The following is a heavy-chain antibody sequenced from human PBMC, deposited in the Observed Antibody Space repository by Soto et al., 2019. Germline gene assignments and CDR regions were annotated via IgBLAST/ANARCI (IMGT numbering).Heavy chain of an antibody. J-gene: IGHJ4*02. V-gene: IGHV4-59*01. CDR1: GGSISSYY. CDR2: IYYSGST. D-gene: IGHD6-19*01. Sequence: QVQLQESGPGLVKPSETLSLTCTVSGGSISSYYWSWIRQPPGKGLEWIGYIYYSGSTNYNPSLKSRVTISVGTSKNQFSLKLSSVTAADTAVYYCARDKASSGWRGSFDSWGQGTLVTVSS. CDR3: ARDKASSGWRGSFDS.